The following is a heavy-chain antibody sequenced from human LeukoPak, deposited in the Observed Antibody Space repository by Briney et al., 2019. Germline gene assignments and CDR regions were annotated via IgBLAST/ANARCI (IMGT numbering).Heavy chain of an antibody. CDR1: GGTFSSYA. CDR3: ASSKSGSYLNYFDY. J-gene: IGHJ4*02. Sequence: SVKVSCKGSGGTFSSYAISWVRQAPGQGLEWMGGIIPIFGTANYAQKFQGRVTITADESTSTAYMELSSLRSEDTAVYYCASSKSGSYLNYFDYWGQGTLVTVSS. CDR2: IIPIFGTA. V-gene: IGHV1-69*01. D-gene: IGHD1-26*01.